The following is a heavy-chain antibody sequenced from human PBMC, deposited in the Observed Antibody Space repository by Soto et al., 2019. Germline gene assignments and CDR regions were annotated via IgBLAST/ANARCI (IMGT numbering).Heavy chain of an antibody. V-gene: IGHV3-23*01. CDR3: AKDAYSSHYYYYGMDV. Sequence: EVQLLESGGGLVQPGGSLRLSCAASGFTFSSYAMSWVRQAPGKGLEWVSAISGSGGSTYYADSVKGRFTIFRDNSKNTLYLQMNSLRAEDTAVYYCAKDAYSSHYYYYGMDVWGQGTTVTVSS. CDR1: GFTFSSYA. J-gene: IGHJ6*02. CDR2: ISGSGGST. D-gene: IGHD5-18*01.